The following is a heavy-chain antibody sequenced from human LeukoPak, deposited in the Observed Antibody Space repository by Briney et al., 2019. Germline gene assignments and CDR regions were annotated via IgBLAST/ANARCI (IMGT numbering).Heavy chain of an antibody. J-gene: IGHJ4*02. CDR1: GFTFSSYG. CDR3: ARGGSWRSFDY. CDR2: ISYDGSNK. D-gene: IGHD6-13*01. Sequence: PGGSLRLSCAASGFTFSSYGMHWVRQAPGKGLEWVAVISYDGSNKYYADSVKGRFTISRDNAKNSLYLQMNSLRAEDTAVYYCARGGSWRSFDYWGQGTLVTVSS. V-gene: IGHV3-30*03.